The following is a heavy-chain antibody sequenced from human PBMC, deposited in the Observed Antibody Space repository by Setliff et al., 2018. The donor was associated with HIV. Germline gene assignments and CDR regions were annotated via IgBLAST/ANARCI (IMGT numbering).Heavy chain of an antibody. CDR3: ARQEYRSGWGEVYYYYGMDV. CDR1: GYSFTRYW. J-gene: IGHJ6*02. D-gene: IGHD6-19*01. Sequence: PGESLKISCKGSGYSFTRYWIGWVRQMPGKGLEWMGIIYPGDSDIRYSPSFQGQVTISADKSISTAYLQWSSLRASDTGMYYCARQEYRSGWGEVYYYYGMDVWGHGTTVTVSS. V-gene: IGHV5-51*01. CDR2: IYPGDSDI.